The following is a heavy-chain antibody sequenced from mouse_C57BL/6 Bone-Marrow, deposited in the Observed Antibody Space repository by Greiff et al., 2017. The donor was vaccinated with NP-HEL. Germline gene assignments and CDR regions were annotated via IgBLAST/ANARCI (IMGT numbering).Heavy chain of an antibody. CDR3: ARDALSGAMDY. CDR2: SRNKANDYTT. CDR1: GFTFSDFY. Sequence: EVNLVESGGGLVQSGRSLRLSCATSGFTFSDFYMEWVRQAPGKGLEWIAASRNKANDYTTEYSASVKGRFIVSRDTSQSILYLQMNALRAEDTAIYYCARDALSGAMDYWGQGTSVTVSS. V-gene: IGHV7-1*01. J-gene: IGHJ4*01. D-gene: IGHD3-1*01.